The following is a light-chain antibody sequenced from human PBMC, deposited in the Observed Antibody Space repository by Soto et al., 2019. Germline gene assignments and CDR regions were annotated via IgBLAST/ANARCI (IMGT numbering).Light chain of an antibody. CDR3: QQYNNWLQT. V-gene: IGKV3-15*01. CDR1: QSVGSN. Sequence: DIVITQSPATLSVSPGEGATPSCRASQSVGSNLAWYQQKPAQAPRLLIYGVSTRATGTPARFSGSGSGTEFTLTISSVQSEDFAVYYCQQYNNWLQTFGQGTKVDIK. J-gene: IGKJ1*01. CDR2: GVS.